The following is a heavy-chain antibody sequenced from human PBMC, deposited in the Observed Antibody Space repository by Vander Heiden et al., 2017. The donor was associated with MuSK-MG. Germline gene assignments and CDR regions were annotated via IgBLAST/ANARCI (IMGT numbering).Heavy chain of an antibody. D-gene: IGHD3-3*01. J-gene: IGHJ6*03. Sequence: GGLVQPGGSLRLSCSASGFTFSNHAMTWVRQAPGKGLEWVSTITNSGDITFYADSIRGRFTISRDNSRNTLYLQMNNLRADDTAVYYCAKDGDGRVDYYYYHMDVWGQGTTVTVS. V-gene: IGHV3-23*01. CDR2: ITNSGDIT. CDR3: AKDGDGRVDYYYYHMDV. CDR1: GFTFSNHA.